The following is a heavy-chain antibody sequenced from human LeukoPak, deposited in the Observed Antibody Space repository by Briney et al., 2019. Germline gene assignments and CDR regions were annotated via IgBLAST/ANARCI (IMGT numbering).Heavy chain of an antibody. CDR1: GGSFSGYY. D-gene: IGHD3-22*01. CDR2: INHSGST. V-gene: IGHV4-34*01. J-gene: IGHJ4*02. Sequence: SETLSLTCAVYGGSFSGYYWSWIRQPPGKGLEWIGEINHSGSTNYNPSLKSRVTISVDTSKNQFSLKLSSVTAADTAVYYCARGGEDDSRHFDYWGQGTLVTVSS. CDR3: ARGGEDDSRHFDY.